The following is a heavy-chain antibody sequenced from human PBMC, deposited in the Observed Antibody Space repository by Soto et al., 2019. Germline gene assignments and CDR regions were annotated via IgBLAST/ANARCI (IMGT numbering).Heavy chain of an antibody. CDR2: ISAYNGNT. Sequence: ASVKVSCKASGYTFTSYGISWVRQAPGQGLEWMGWISAYNGNTNYAQKLQGRVTMTTDTSTSTAYMELRSLRSDDTAVYYCARDPRKRTYYYDSSGHYGYWGQGTLVTVS. J-gene: IGHJ4*02. D-gene: IGHD3-22*01. CDR1: GYTFTSYG. V-gene: IGHV1-18*01. CDR3: ARDPRKRTYYYDSSGHYGY.